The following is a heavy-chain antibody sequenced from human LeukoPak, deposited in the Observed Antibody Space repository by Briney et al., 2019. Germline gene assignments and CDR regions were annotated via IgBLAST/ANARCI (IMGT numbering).Heavy chain of an antibody. D-gene: IGHD5-12*01. CDR1: GGSISSSSYY. J-gene: IGHJ4*02. Sequence: SETLSLTCTVSGGSISSSSYYWGWIRQPPGKGLEWIGSMYYSGGSYYNPSLKSRVTISVDTSKNQFSLNLSSVTAADTAVYYCARHLYSGYDFGYWGQGTLVTVSS. CDR3: ARHLYSGYDFGY. V-gene: IGHV4-39*01. CDR2: MYYSGGS.